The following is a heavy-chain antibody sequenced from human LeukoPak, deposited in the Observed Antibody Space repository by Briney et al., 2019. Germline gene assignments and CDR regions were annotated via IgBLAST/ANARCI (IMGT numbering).Heavy chain of an antibody. J-gene: IGHJ4*02. CDR3: ARGVVSGTLGY. Sequence: GGSLRLSCAASGFTFSSYWMHWVRQAPGKGLVWVSRINSDGSSTSYAGSVKGRFTISRDNAKNTLYLQMNSLRAEDTAVYYCARGVVSGTLGYWGQGTLVTVSS. CDR1: GFTFSSYW. CDR2: INSDGSST. D-gene: IGHD2-15*01. V-gene: IGHV3-74*01.